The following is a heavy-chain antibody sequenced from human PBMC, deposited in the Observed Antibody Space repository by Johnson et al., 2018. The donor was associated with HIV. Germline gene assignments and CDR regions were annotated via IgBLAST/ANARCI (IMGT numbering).Heavy chain of an antibody. CDR1: GFTFSSYG. J-gene: IGHJ3*02. CDR3: AKDMGIVGALEAFDI. Sequence: VQLVESGGGVVQPGRSLRLSCAASGFTFSSYGMHWVRQAPGKGLEWVAVIWYDGSKKYYADSVKGRLTISRDNSKNTLYLQMNSLRAEDTAVYYCAKDMGIVGALEAFDIWGQGTMVTVSS. CDR2: IWYDGSKK. V-gene: IGHV3-33*06. D-gene: IGHD1-26*01.